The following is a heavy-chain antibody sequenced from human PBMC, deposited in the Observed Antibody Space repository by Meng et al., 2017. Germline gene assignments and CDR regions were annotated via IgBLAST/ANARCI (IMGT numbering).Heavy chain of an antibody. CDR1: GGTFSSYA. V-gene: IGHV1-69*13. CDR2: IIPIFGTA. Sequence: SVKVSCKASGGTFSSYAISWVRQAPGQGLEWMGGIIPIFGTANYAQKFLGRVTITADESTSTAYMELSSLRSEDTAVYYCASGDFCSGGSCYFPSDYWGQGTLVTVSS. CDR3: ASGDFCSGGSCYFPSDY. D-gene: IGHD2-15*01. J-gene: IGHJ4*02.